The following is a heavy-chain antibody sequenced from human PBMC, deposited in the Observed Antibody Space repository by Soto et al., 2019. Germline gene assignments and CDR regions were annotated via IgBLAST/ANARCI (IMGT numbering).Heavy chain of an antibody. J-gene: IGHJ6*02. CDR2: ISYDGSNK. D-gene: IGHD3-22*01. CDR3: AKDIVVSSHYYYYGMDV. CDR1: GFTFSSYG. Sequence: GGSLRLSCAASGFTFSSYGMHWVRQAPGKGLEWVAVISYDGSNKYYADSVKGRFTISRDNSKSTLYLQMNSLRAEDTAVYYCAKDIVVSSHYYYYGMDVWGQGTTVTVSS. V-gene: IGHV3-30*18.